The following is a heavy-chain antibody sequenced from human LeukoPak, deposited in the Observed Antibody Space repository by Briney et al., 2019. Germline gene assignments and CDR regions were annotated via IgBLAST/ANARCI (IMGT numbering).Heavy chain of an antibody. Sequence: SETLSLTCSVSGDSITTTTYYWDWIRQPPGKGLECIGSIYYSGSTYYNPSLKSRVTISVDTSRNQFSLKLSSVTATDTAVYHCARQFSYASGRGYMDVWGQGTTVTVSS. J-gene: IGHJ6*02. V-gene: IGHV4-39*01. CDR1: GDSITTTTYY. CDR2: IYYSGST. CDR3: ARQFSYASGRGYMDV. D-gene: IGHD3-10*01.